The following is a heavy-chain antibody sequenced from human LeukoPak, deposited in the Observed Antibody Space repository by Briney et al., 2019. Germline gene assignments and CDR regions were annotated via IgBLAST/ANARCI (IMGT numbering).Heavy chain of an antibody. V-gene: IGHV1-18*01. Sequence: ASVKVSCKASGYTFTSYVISWVRQAPGQGLEWMGWISAYNGNTNYAQKLQGRVTMTTDTSTSTAYMELRSLRSDDTAVYYCARDSRRFSEGPYYFDYWGQGTLVTVSS. CDR2: ISAYNGNT. CDR3: ARDSRRFSEGPYYFDY. D-gene: IGHD3-10*01. CDR1: GYTFTSYV. J-gene: IGHJ4*02.